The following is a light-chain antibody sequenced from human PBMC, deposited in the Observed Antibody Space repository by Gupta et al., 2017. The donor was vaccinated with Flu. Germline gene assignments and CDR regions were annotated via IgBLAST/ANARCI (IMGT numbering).Light chain of an antibody. CDR1: TLSNQY. J-gene: IGLJ2*01. CDR2: KDT. V-gene: IGLV3-25*03. CDR3: QSADSTGTYVV. Sequence: SYELTQPPSVSVSPGQTARITCSGDTLSNQYSYWYQQKPGQAPVLVIYKDTERPSGVPERFSGSSSGTTVTLTISGFQAEDEAAYYCQSADSTGTYVVFGGGTKLTVL.